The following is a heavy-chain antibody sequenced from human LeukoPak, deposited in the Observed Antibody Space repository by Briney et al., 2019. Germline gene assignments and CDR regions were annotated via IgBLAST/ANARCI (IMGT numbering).Heavy chain of an antibody. CDR2: ISSSGSTI. J-gene: IGHJ3*02. V-gene: IGHV3-48*03. CDR1: GSTFSSYE. Sequence: GGSLRLSCAASGSTFSSYEMNWVRQAPGKGLEWVSYISSSGSTIYYADSVKGRFTISRDNAKNSLYLQMNSLRAEDTAVYYCARGALRYSRGAFDIWGQGTMVTVSS. D-gene: IGHD3-9*01. CDR3: ARGALRYSRGAFDI.